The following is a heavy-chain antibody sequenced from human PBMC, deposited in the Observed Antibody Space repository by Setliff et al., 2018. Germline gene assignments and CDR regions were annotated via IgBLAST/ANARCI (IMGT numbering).Heavy chain of an antibody. Sequence: SETLSLTCTVSGGSISDNNYYWGWIRQSPGKELEWIGGISHSANKYYNPSFRTGVTISVDMSKNQFFLNLDSVTAADTALYYCARESRFGHSGYDCAFDYWGQGMLVTVSS. CDR3: ARESRFGHSGYDCAFDY. J-gene: IGHJ4*02. CDR1: GGSISDNNYY. CDR2: ISHSANK. V-gene: IGHV4-39*02. D-gene: IGHD5-12*01.